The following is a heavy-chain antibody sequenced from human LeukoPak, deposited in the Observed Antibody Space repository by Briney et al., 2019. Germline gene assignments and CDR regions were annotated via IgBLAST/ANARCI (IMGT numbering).Heavy chain of an antibody. CDR1: GGTFSSYT. J-gene: IGHJ4*02. Sequence: ASVKVSCKASGGTFSSYTISWVRQAPGQGLEWMGRIIPILGIANYAQKFQGRGTITADKSTSTAYMELSSLRSEDTAVYYCASLTVTTGRSGGYWGQGTLVTVSS. CDR2: IIPILGIA. D-gene: IGHD4-11*01. CDR3: ASLTVTTGRSGGY. V-gene: IGHV1-69*02.